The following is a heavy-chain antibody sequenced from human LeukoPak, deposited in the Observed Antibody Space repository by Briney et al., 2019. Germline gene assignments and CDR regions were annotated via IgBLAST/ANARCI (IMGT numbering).Heavy chain of an antibody. CDR1: GFTFSSYG. J-gene: IGHJ4*02. Sequence: GGSLRLSCAASGFTFSSYGMHWVRQAPGKGLEWVAVIWYDGSNKYYADSVKGRFTISRDNSKNTLYLQMNSLRGEDTAVYYCTTNQIMIREYYFDYWGQGTVVTVSS. CDR2: IWYDGSNK. D-gene: IGHD3-16*01. CDR3: TTNQIMIREYYFDY. V-gene: IGHV3-33*01.